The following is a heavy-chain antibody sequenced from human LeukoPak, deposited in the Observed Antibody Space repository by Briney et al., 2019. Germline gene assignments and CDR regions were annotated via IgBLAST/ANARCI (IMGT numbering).Heavy chain of an antibody. CDR3: ARQVSGSYLVDY. CDR1: GFTLSDYY. D-gene: IGHD1-26*01. CDR2: ISSSSSYT. Sequence: PGGSLRLSCAASGFTLSDYYMSWIRHAPGEGVEWVSYISSSSSYTNYADSVKGRFTISRDNAKNSLYLQMNSLRAEDTAVYYCARQVSGSYLVDYWGQGTLVTVSS. J-gene: IGHJ4*02. V-gene: IGHV3-11*03.